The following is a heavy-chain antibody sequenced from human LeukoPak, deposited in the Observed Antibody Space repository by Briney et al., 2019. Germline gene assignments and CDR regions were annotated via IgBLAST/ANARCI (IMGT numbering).Heavy chain of an antibody. Sequence: ASVKGSCKASGYTFTDYYVHWVRLVPGQGLEWMGRISPNSGATNYAEKLRGRVTMARDTSINTVYMEMSSLRSDDTAVYYCARDLWGWGSDYLDYWGQGTLVTVSS. CDR2: ISPNSGAT. J-gene: IGHJ4*02. V-gene: IGHV1-2*06. CDR3: ARDLWGWGSDYLDY. D-gene: IGHD4/OR15-4a*01. CDR1: GYTFTDYY.